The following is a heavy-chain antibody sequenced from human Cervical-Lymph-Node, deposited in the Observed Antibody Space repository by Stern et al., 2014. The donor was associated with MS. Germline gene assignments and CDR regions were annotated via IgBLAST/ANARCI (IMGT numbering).Heavy chain of an antibody. J-gene: IGHJ4*02. CDR1: GGTFSRYG. CDR3: ARGPYNRDFFEY. CDR2: IIPCVGTA. V-gene: IGHV1-69*01. Sequence: QVQLVESGAEVMKPGSSVKVSCKASGGTFSRYGISWVRPAPGPGLEWMGGIIPCVGTADYAEQFQGRVTITADGSTSTAYMELSSLTSADTAVYYCARGPYNRDFFEYWGQGTLVTVSS. D-gene: IGHD1-1*01.